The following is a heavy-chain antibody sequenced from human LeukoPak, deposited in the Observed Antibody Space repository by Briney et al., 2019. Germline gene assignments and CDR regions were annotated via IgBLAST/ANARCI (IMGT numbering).Heavy chain of an antibody. J-gene: IGHJ4*02. Sequence: SETLSLTCTVSGGSISSSSYYWGWIRQPPGKGLEWIGSIYYSGSTYYNPSLKSRVTISVDTSKNQFSLKLSSVTAADTAVYYCARFLDGGFDYWGQGTLVTVSS. V-gene: IGHV4-39*01. CDR1: GGSISSSSYY. CDR3: ARFLDGGFDY. D-gene: IGHD2-2*03. CDR2: IYYSGST.